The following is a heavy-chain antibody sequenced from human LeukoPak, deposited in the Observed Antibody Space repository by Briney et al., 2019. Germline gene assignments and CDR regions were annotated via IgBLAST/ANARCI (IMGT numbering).Heavy chain of an antibody. CDR3: ARTLRVGATTYQFDY. J-gene: IGHJ4*02. V-gene: IGHV4-4*02. CDR1: GGSISSSNW. CDR2: IYHSGST. D-gene: IGHD1-26*01. Sequence: PSETLSLTCAVSGGSISSSNWWSWVRQPPGKGLEWIGEIYHSGSTNYNPSLESRVTISVDKSKNQFSLKLSSVTAADTAVYYCARTLRVGATTYQFDYWGQGTLVTVSS.